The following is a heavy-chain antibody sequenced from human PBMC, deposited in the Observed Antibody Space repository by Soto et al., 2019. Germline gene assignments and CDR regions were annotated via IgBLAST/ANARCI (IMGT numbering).Heavy chain of an antibody. V-gene: IGHV4-31*03. Sequence: SETLSLTCTVSGGSISSGGYYWSWIRQHPGKGLEWIGYIYYSGSTYYNPSLKSRVTISVDTSKNQFSLKLSSVTAADTAVYYWARDIRGVSWFDSWGQGTLVTVSS. J-gene: IGHJ5*01. CDR3: ARDIRGVSWFDS. CDR1: GGSISSGGYY. D-gene: IGHD3-3*02. CDR2: IYYSGST.